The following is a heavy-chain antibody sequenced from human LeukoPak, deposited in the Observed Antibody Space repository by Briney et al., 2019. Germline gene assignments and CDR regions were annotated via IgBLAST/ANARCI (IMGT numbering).Heavy chain of an antibody. CDR1: GGSISSYY. CDR2: IYTSGST. D-gene: IGHD1-26*01. Sequence: PPETLSLTCTVSGGSISSYYWSWIRQPAGKGLEWIGRIYTSGSTNYNPSLKSRVTMSVDTSKNQFSLKLSSVTAADTAVYYCARDLPGYSGSYFIFDYWGQGTLVTVSS. CDR3: ARDLPGYSGSYFIFDY. V-gene: IGHV4-4*07. J-gene: IGHJ4*02.